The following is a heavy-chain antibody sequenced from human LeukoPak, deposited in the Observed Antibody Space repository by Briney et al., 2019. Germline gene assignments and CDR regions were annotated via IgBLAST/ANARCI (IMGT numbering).Heavy chain of an antibody. J-gene: IGHJ4*02. CDR3: ARDLPVKNDYANGDY. V-gene: IGHV1-18*04. CDR1: GYTFTSYY. D-gene: IGHD4-17*01. Sequence: GASVKVSCKASGYTFTSYYMHWVRQAPGQGLEWMGWISAYNGNTNYAQKLQGRVTMTTDTSTSTAYMELRSLRSDDTAVYYCARDLPVKNDYANGDYWGQGTLVTVSS. CDR2: ISAYNGNT.